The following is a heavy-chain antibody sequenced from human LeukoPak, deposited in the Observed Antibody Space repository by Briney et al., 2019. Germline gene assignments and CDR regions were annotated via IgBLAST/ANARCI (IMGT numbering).Heavy chain of an antibody. CDR1: GGSISSYY. J-gene: IGHJ4*02. V-gene: IGHV4-59*12. CDR2: IYYSGST. D-gene: IGHD3-3*01. Sequence: SETLSLTCTVSGGSISSYYWSWIRQPPGKGLEWIGYIYYSGSTKYNPSLKSRVTISVDTSKNQFSLKLSSVAAADTAVYYCARGGGAIFGVVPDYFDYWGQGTLVTVSS. CDR3: ARGGGAIFGVVPDYFDY.